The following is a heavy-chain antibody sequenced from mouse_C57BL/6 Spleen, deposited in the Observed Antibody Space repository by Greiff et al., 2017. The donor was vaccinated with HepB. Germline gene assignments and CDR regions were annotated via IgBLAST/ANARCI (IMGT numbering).Heavy chain of an antibody. CDR2: ISNGGGST. CDR3: ARPVDYYAMDY. V-gene: IGHV5-12*01. Sequence: EVQRVESGGGLVQPGGSLKLSCAASGFTFSDYYMYWVRQTPEKRLEWVAYISNGGGSTYYPDTVKGRFTISRDNAKNTLYLQMSRLKSEDTAMYYCARPVDYYAMDYWGQGTSVTVSS. J-gene: IGHJ4*01. D-gene: IGHD1-1*02. CDR1: GFTFSDYY.